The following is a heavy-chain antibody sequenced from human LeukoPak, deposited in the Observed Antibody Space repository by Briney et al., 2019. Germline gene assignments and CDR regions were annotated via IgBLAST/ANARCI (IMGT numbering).Heavy chain of an antibody. V-gene: IGHV5-51*01. CDR1: GYSFTSYW. D-gene: IGHD3-22*01. Sequence: GESLKISCKGSGYSFTSYWIGWVRQMPGKGLEWMGNIYPGDSDTRYSPSFQGQDTISADKSISTAYLQWSSLKASDTAMYYCARIYYDSSGYYREGDAFDIWGQGTMVTVSS. CDR3: ARIYYDSSGYYREGDAFDI. CDR2: IYPGDSDT. J-gene: IGHJ3*02.